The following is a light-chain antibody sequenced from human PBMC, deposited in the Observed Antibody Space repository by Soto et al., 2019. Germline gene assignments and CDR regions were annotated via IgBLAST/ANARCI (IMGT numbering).Light chain of an antibody. CDR1: TNDVGRYNY. Sequence: QSALTQPASVSGSPGQSITISCTGTTNDVGRYNYVSWYQQHPGKAPKLIIYDVSNRPSGVSNRFSGSKSGNTASLTISGLQAEDEADYYCNSYTSSSTYVFGTGTKLTVL. CDR2: DVS. V-gene: IGLV2-14*01. J-gene: IGLJ1*01. CDR3: NSYTSSSTYV.